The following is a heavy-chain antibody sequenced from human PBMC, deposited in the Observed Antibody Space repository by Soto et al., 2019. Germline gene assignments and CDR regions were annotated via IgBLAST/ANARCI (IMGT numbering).Heavy chain of an antibody. J-gene: IGHJ4*02. CDR1: GGSISSYY. CDR2: IYTSGST. V-gene: IGHV4-4*07. Sequence: SETLSLTCTVSGGSISSYYWSWIRQPAGKGLEWIGRIYTSGSTNYNPSLKSRVTMSVDTSKNQFSLKLSSVTAADTAVYYCARNNYDFWSGRYDYWGQGTLVTVSS. D-gene: IGHD3-3*01. CDR3: ARNNYDFWSGRYDY.